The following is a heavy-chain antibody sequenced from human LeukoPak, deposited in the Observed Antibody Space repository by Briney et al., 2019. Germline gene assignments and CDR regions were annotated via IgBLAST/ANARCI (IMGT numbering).Heavy chain of an antibody. CDR1: GFTFSDYG. CDR2: ISSSSTSI. D-gene: IGHD3-10*01. CDR3: ARSGVVAVLFPTDFDY. J-gene: IGHJ4*02. V-gene: IGHV3-21*01. Sequence: GGSLRVSCAASGFTFSDYGMNWVRQAPGKGVDWVSFISSSSTSIYYADSVKGRFTISRDNAGSSLFLRMNSLRDEDTAVYYCARSGVVAVLFPTDFDYWGQGALVTVSS.